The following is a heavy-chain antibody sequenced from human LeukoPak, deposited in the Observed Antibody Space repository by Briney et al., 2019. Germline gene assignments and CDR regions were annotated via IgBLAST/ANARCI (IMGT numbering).Heavy chain of an antibody. CDR2: ISDSGGGT. D-gene: IGHD3-10*01. CDR3: ARDFREGSGSYSDY. Sequence: PGGSLRLSCAASGFTFSSYAMNWVRQAPGKGLEWVSAISDSGGGTYYADSVKGRFTISRDNSKNTLYVQMNSLRAEDTALYHCARDFREGSGSYSDYWGQGTLVTVSS. J-gene: IGHJ4*02. CDR1: GFTFSSYA. V-gene: IGHV3-23*01.